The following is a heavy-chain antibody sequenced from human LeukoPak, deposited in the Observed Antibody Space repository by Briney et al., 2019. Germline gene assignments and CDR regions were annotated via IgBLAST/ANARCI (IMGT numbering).Heavy chain of an antibody. CDR3: ANPTYYYDSSGYYY. CDR2: ISYDGSNK. D-gene: IGHD3-22*01. Sequence: GGSLRLSCAASGFTFSSYAMHWVRQAPGKGLEWVAVISYDGSNKYYADSVKGRFTISRDNSKNTLYLQMNSLRAEDTAVYYCANPTYYYDSSGYYYWGQGTLVTVSS. CDR1: GFTFSSYA. V-gene: IGHV3-30-3*01. J-gene: IGHJ4*02.